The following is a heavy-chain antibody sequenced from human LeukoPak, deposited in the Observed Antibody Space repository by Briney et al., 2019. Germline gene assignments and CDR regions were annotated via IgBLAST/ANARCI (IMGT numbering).Heavy chain of an antibody. V-gene: IGHV3-48*03. J-gene: IGHJ6*04. CDR1: GFTFSSYE. CDR3: ARDVSVGVPAALIGYCYYGMDV. CDR2: ISSSGSTI. D-gene: IGHD2-2*01. Sequence: GGSLRLSCAASGFTFSSYEMNWVRQAPGKGLEWVAYISSSGSTIYYADFVRGRFIISRDNAKNSLYLQMNNLRAELRAVYYCARDVSVGVPAALIGYCYYGMDVWRKGTTVTVSS.